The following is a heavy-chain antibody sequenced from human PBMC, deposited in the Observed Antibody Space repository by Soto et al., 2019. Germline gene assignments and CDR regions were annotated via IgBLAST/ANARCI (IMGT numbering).Heavy chain of an antibody. CDR1: GFSLSTRDVG. Sequence: QITLNESGPPLVKPTQTLTLTCTFSGFSLSTRDVGVGWIRQPPGEALEWLGVFYWDDSKTYSPSLESRLTITKDTSKNQVVLRMTKMDPVDTATYYCAHCRGGVASFWGQGTLVTVSS. V-gene: IGHV2-5*02. J-gene: IGHJ4*02. D-gene: IGHD2-2*01. CDR2: FYWDDSK. CDR3: AHCRGGVASF.